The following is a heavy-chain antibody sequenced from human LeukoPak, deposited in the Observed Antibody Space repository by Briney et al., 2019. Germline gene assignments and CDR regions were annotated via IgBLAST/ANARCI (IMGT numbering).Heavy chain of an antibody. J-gene: IGHJ4*02. CDR2: IYTGGGT. CDR1: GFTFSSYS. CDR3: ARAPYYYDSSGYYFED. Sequence: GGSMRLSCAASGFTFSSYSMNWVRQAPGKGLEWVSVIYTGGGTDYADSVKGRFTISRDKSENTLSLLMKSLRAEDTAVYYCARAPYYYDSSGYYFEDWGQGTLVTVSS. V-gene: IGHV3-66*01. D-gene: IGHD3-22*01.